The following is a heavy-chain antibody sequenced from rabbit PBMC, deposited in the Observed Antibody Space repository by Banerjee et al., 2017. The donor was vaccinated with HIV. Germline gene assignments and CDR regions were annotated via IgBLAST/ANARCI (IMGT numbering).Heavy chain of an antibody. CDR3: GRDRDGDAGYGSLAL. D-gene: IGHD6-1*01. CDR1: GFSFSNRYV. Sequence: QEQLEESGGDLVQPEGSLTLTCTAAGFSFSNRYVMCWVRQAPGKGLEWIACINTSSGNTVYASWAKGRFTISKTSSTTVTLQMTSLTAADTATYFCGRDRDGDAGYGSLALWGQGTLVTVS. J-gene: IGHJ4*01. V-gene: IGHV1S45*01. CDR2: INTSSGNT.